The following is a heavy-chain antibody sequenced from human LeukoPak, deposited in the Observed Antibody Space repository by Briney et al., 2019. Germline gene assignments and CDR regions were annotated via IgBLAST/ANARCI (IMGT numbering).Heavy chain of an antibody. CDR2: ISYDGSNK. Sequence: GGSLRLSCAASGFTFSSYAMHWVRQAPGKGLEWVAVISYDGSNKYYADSVKGRFTISRDNSKNTLYLQMNSLRAEDTAVYYCARDLIVVVPAGHYYYYGMDVWGQGTTVTVSS. V-gene: IGHV3-30*14. CDR1: GFTFSSYA. D-gene: IGHD2-2*01. CDR3: ARDLIVVVPAGHYYYYGMDV. J-gene: IGHJ6*02.